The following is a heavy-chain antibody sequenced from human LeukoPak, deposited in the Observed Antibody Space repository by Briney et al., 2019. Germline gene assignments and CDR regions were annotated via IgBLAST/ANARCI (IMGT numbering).Heavy chain of an antibody. CDR2: ISWNSGSV. CDR1: GFTFDDYA. CDR3: AKDMERGCSGGSCYSDWFDP. D-gene: IGHD2-15*01. Sequence: PGRSLRLSCAASGFTFDDYAMHWVRQAPGKGLEWVSGISWNSGSVGYADSVKGRFTISRDNAKNSLYLQMNSLRAEDTALYYCAKDMERGCSGGSCYSDWFDPWGQGTLVTVSS. V-gene: IGHV3-9*01. J-gene: IGHJ5*02.